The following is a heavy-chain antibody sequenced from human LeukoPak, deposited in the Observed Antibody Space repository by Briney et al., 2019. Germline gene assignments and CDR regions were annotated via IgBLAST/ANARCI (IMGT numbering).Heavy chain of an antibody. Sequence: SETLSLTCTVSGGSISSCYWSWIRQPPGKGLEWIGYIYYSGSTNYNPSLKSRVTISVDTSKNQFSLKLSSVTAADTAVYYCARRYYYDSSGYYNYYYMDVWGKGTTVTVSS. CDR1: GGSISSCY. J-gene: IGHJ6*03. CDR3: ARRYYYDSSGYYNYYYMDV. D-gene: IGHD3-22*01. CDR2: IYYSGST. V-gene: IGHV4-59*08.